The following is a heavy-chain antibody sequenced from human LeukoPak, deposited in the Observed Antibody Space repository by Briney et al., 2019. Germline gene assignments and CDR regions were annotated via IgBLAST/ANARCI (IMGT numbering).Heavy chain of an antibody. J-gene: IGHJ2*01. CDR1: GGSISSSSYY. CDR2: FFPSGST. V-gene: IGHV4-61*02. Sequence: SETLSLTCTVSGGSISSSSYYWSWIRQPAGKGLEWIGCFFPSGSTNYNPSLKSRVTISVDTSKNHFSLKLSSVTAADTAVYYCAGGCRDGYSNYWYFDLWGRGTLVTVSS. CDR3: AGGCRDGYSNYWYFDL. D-gene: IGHD5-24*01.